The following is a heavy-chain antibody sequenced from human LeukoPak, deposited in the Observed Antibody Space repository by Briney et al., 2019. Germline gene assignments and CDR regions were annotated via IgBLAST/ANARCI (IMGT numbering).Heavy chain of an antibody. D-gene: IGHD2-15*01. CDR3: AKTGASGGSSWYPY. J-gene: IGHJ4*02. Sequence: GGSLRLSCAASGFTFSSYAMSWVRQAPGKGLEWVSAISGSGGSTYYADSVKGRFTISRDNSKNTLYLQMNSLRAEDTTVYYCAKTGASGGSSWYPYWGQGTLVTVSS. V-gene: IGHV3-23*01. CDR2: ISGSGGST. CDR1: GFTFSSYA.